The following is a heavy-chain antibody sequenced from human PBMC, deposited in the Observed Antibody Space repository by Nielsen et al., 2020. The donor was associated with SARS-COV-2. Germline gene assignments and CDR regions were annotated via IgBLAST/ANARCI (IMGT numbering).Heavy chain of an antibody. CDR1: GYTFTSYY. Sequence: ASVKVSCKASGYTFTSYYMHWVRQAPGQGLEWMGIINPSGGSTSYAQKFQGRVTMTRDTSTSTVYMELSSLRSEDTAVYYCARDHKVAVAGMRGFVCRSWGQGPLVTVSS. CDR3: ARDHKVAVAGMRGFVCRS. J-gene: IGHJ5*02. D-gene: IGHD6-19*01. CDR2: INPSGGST. V-gene: IGHV1-46*01.